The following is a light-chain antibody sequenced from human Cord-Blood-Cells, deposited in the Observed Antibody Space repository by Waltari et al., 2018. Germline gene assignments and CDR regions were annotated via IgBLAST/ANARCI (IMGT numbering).Light chain of an antibody. CDR1: SSDVGLYNL. CDR3: CSYAGSSTWV. CDR2: EGS. V-gene: IGLV2-23*01. Sequence: QSALTQPASVSGSPGQSITIPCTGTSSDVGLYNLVSWYHQHPGKAPKPMIYEGSKRPSGVSNRFSGSKSGNTASLTISGLQAEDEADYYCCSYAGSSTWVFGGGTKLTVL. J-gene: IGLJ3*02.